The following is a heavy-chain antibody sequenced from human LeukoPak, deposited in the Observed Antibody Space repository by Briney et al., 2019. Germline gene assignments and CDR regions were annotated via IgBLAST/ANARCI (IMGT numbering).Heavy chain of an antibody. D-gene: IGHD3-3*01. Sequence: SETLSLTCTVSGGSISSSSYYWGWIRQPPGKGLEWIGSIYYSGSTYYNPSLKSRVTISVDTSKNQFSLKLSSVTAADTAVYYCAREGIFGVVINYFDYWGQGTLVTVSS. CDR1: GGSISSSSYY. V-gene: IGHV4-39*02. J-gene: IGHJ4*02. CDR3: AREGIFGVVINYFDY. CDR2: IYYSGST.